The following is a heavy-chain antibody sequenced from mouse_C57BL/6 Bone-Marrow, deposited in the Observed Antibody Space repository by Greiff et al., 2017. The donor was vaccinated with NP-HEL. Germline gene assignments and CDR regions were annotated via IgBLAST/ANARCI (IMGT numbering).Heavy chain of an antibody. J-gene: IGHJ2*01. Sequence: EVMLVESEGGLVQPGSSMKLSCTASGFTFSDYYMAWVRQVPEKGLEWVANINYDGSSTYYLDSLKSRFIISRDNAKNILYLQMSSLKSEDTATYYCARGPLDSSGYLYYFDYWGQGTTLTVSS. CDR2: INYDGSST. V-gene: IGHV5-16*01. CDR1: GFTFSDYY. CDR3: ARGPLDSSGYLYYFDY. D-gene: IGHD3-2*02.